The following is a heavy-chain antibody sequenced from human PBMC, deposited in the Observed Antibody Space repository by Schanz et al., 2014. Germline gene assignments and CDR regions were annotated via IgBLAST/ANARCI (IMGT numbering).Heavy chain of an antibody. CDR3: ARGRGFYDY. D-gene: IGHD3-10*01. V-gene: IGHV1-8*01. CDR2: INTASGNT. CDR1: GYTFTSYG. Sequence: QVQLVQSGTEVKKPGASVKVSCKASGYTFTSYGINWLRQAPGQGLEWMGWINTASGNTRYSEAFQGRVTMTRDTSTNTAYMELSSLTSEDTAVHYCARGRGFYDYWGQGTLVTVSS. J-gene: IGHJ4*02.